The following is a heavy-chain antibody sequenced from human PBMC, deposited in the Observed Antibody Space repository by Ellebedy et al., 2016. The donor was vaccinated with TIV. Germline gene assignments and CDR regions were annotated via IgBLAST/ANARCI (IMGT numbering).Heavy chain of an antibody. Sequence: GESLKISCKGSGYRFANYWSGWGRQMPGKGLEWVGIVYPGDSDTRYSPSFRGQVTISADKSMNPAYLQWSSLKTSDTAMYYCARHRSDSVTNIAYYYYGMDVWGQGTTVTVSS. CDR2: VYPGDSDT. CDR3: ARHRSDSVTNIAYYYYGMDV. V-gene: IGHV5-51*01. CDR1: GYRFANYW. D-gene: IGHD2-21*01. J-gene: IGHJ6*02.